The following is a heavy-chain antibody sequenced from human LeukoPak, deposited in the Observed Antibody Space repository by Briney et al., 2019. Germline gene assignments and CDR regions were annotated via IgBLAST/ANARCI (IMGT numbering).Heavy chain of an antibody. J-gene: IGHJ4*02. D-gene: IGHD3-22*01. CDR1: GFTFSRSA. CDR2: IIYSGGAT. V-gene: IGHV3-23*01. Sequence: GGSLRLSCAASGFTFSRSAMTWVRQGPGTGLEFVASIIYSGGATYYADSVKGRFTISRDNSKNTLYLQMNSLRAEGTALYYCAKDGLYYDGSEHVYYFDSWGQGTLVTVSS. CDR3: AKDGLYYDGSEHVYYFDS.